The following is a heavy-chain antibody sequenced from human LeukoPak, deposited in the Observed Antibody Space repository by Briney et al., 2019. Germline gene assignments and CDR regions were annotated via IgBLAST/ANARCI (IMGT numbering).Heavy chain of an antibody. CDR2: INHSGST. V-gene: IGHV4-34*01. D-gene: IGHD2-2*01. J-gene: IGHJ6*02. CDR1: GGSFSGYY. CDR3: ARGGSVVVPAPYYYYGMDV. Sequence: PSETLSLTCAVYGGSFSGYYWSWIRQPPGKGLEWIGEINHSGSTNYNPSLKSRVTISVDTSKNQFSLKLSSVTAADTAVYYCARGGSVVVPAPYYYYGMDVWGQGTTVTVSS.